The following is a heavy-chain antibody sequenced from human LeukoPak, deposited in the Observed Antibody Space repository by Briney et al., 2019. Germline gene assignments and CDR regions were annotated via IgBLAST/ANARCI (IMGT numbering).Heavy chain of an antibody. Sequence: GGSLRLSCAASGFTFSSYGMSWVRQAPGKGLEWVSVIYSGGTTYYADSVKGRFSISRDNSKNTLSLQMNSLRAEDTAMYYCARVRGWKYFDYWGQGTLVTVSS. D-gene: IGHD1-1*01. V-gene: IGHV3-66*01. CDR1: GFTFSSYG. J-gene: IGHJ4*02. CDR3: ARVRGWKYFDY. CDR2: IYSGGTT.